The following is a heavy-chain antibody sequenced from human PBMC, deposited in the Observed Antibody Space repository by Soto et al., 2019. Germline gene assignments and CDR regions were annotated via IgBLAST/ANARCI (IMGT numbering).Heavy chain of an antibody. J-gene: IGHJ4*02. V-gene: IGHV3-11*01. CDR3: ARDRSRFGGSCDFDY. CDR1: GFTFSDYY. Sequence: GGSLRLSCAASGFTFSDYYMSWIRQAPGKGLEWVSYISSSGSTIYYTDSVKGRFTISRDNAKNSLYLQMNSLRAEDTAVYYCARDRSRFGGSCDFDYWGQGTLVTVSS. D-gene: IGHD2-15*01. CDR2: ISSSGSTI.